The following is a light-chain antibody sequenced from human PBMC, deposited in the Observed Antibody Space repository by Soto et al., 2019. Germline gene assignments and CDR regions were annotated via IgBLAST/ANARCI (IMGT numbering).Light chain of an antibody. V-gene: IGLV1-40*01. J-gene: IGLJ3*02. CDR3: QAYDYSFTASV. CDR2: GNR. CDR1: SSNLGAGYD. Sequence: QSVLTQPPSVSGAPGQRVTLSCTGNSSNLGAGYDVHWYQQLPGAAPKLVIFGNRNRPSGVPERFSGSKSGTSASLAITGLQAEDEADYYYQAYDYSFTASVFGGGTKLTVL.